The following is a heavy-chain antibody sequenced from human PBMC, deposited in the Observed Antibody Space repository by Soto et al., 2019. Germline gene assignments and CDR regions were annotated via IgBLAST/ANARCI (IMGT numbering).Heavy chain of an antibody. J-gene: IGHJ4*02. V-gene: IGHV3-13*04. CDR2: IGTAGDT. CDR3: ARAIGPTLFDY. CDR1: GFTFLSYD. Sequence: GGSLRHSCSASGFTFLSYDMHWVRQGPGKGLEWVSAIGTAGDTNYAGSVKGRFTISRENAKNSLYLQMNSLRAGDTAIYFCARAIGPTLFDYWGQGALVTVSS. D-gene: IGHD3-22*01.